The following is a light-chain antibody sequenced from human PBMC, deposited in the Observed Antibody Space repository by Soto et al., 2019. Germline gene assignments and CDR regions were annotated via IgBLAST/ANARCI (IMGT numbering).Light chain of an antibody. CDR1: SSDVVGYNY. CDR3: RSYTSSSTLV. Sequence: QSALTQPTSVSGSPGQSVTISCTGASSDVVGYNYVSWYQQHPGKAPKVMIYGVSNRPSGVSNRFSGSKSGNTASLTISGLQAEDEADYYCRSYTSSSTLVFVGGTQLTVL. J-gene: IGLJ3*02. CDR2: GVS. V-gene: IGLV2-14*01.